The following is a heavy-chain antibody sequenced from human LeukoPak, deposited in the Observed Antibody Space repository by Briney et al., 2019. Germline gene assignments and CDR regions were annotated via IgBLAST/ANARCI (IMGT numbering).Heavy chain of an antibody. CDR2: IIPIFGTA. CDR3: ARGVAGSSGWPAYNWFDP. Sequence: SSVKVSCKTSGGTFSSYAISWVRQAPGQGLEWMGGIIPIFGTANYAQKFQGRVTITTDESTSTAYMELSSLRSEDTAVYYCARGVAGSSGWPAYNWFDPWGQGTLVTVSS. V-gene: IGHV1-69*05. D-gene: IGHD6-19*01. J-gene: IGHJ5*02. CDR1: GGTFSSYA.